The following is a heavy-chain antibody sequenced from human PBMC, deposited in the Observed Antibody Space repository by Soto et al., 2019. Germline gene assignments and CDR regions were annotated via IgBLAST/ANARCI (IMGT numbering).Heavy chain of an antibody. Sequence: QVQLVESGGGVVQPGRSLRLSCAASGFTFSSYGMHWVRQAPGKGLERVAVIWYDGSNKYYADSVKGRFTISRDNSKNTLYLQMNSLRAEDTAVYYCARSCSSTSCYFDYWGQGTLVTVSS. CDR2: IWYDGSNK. J-gene: IGHJ4*02. CDR3: ARSCSSTSCYFDY. V-gene: IGHV3-33*01. CDR1: GFTFSSYG. D-gene: IGHD2-2*01.